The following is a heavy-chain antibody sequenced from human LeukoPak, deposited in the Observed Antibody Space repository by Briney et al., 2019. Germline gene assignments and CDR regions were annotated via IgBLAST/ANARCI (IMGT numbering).Heavy chain of an antibody. CDR3: ARSEPNIVLMVYAIHAAFDY. CDR1: GGSISSSSYY. D-gene: IGHD2-8*01. V-gene: IGHV4-39*01. Sequence: AETQGLTCTVSGGSISSSSYYWGWIRQPPGKGLEWIGSIYYSGSTYYNPCLKSRVTISVDTSKNQFSLKLSSVTAADTAVYYCARSEPNIVLMVYAIHAAFDYWGQGNPVTVSS. J-gene: IGHJ4*02. CDR2: IYYSGST.